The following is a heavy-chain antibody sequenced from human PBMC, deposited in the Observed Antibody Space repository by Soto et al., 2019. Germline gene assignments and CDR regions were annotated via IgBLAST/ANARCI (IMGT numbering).Heavy chain of an antibody. V-gene: IGHV1-69*12. CDR1: GGTFSSYT. CDR3: ARGNHRWLQLWYFDL. J-gene: IGHJ2*01. CDR2: IIPIFGTA. D-gene: IGHD5-12*01. Sequence: QVQLVQSGAEVKKPGSSVTVSCKASGGTFSSYTISWVRQAPGQGLEWMGGIIPIFGTANYAQNFQGRVTITADESTSTAYMELSSLISEDTAVDYCARGNHRWLQLWYFDLWGRGTLVTVSS.